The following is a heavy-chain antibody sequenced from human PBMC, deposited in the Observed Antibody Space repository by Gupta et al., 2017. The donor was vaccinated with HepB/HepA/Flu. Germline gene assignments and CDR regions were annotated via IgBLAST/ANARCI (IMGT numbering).Heavy chain of an antibody. CDR1: GFSLNTSGVG. Sequence: QITLKESGPTLVKPTQTLTLTCTFSGFSLNTSGVGVGWIRQPPGKALEWLALPYWDDDKRYSPSLKSRLTITKDTSKNQVVLMMANMDPVDTATYYCAHWQSGYFEYNWFDHWGQGTLVTVSS. D-gene: IGHD3-22*01. V-gene: IGHV2-5*02. J-gene: IGHJ5*02. CDR3: AHWQSGYFEYNWFDH. CDR2: PYWDDDK.